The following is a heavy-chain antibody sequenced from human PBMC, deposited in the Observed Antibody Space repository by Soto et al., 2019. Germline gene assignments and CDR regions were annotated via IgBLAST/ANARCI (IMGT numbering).Heavy chain of an antibody. V-gene: IGHV5-10-1*01. D-gene: IGHD3-10*01. CDR2: IDPSDSYT. Sequence: ESLKISCKGSGYSFTSYWISWVRQMPGKGLEWMGRIDPSDSYTNYSPSFQGHVTISADKSISTAYLQWSSLKASDTAMYYCARRGGGGNHHADYYYGMDVRGQRTTVTVSS. CDR3: ARRGGGGNHHADYYYGMDV. J-gene: IGHJ6*02. CDR1: GYSFTSYW.